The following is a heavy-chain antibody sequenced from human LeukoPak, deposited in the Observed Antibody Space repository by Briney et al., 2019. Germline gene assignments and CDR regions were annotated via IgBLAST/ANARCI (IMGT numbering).Heavy chain of an antibody. CDR3: ARLYYDSSGYYQICYFDY. V-gene: IGHV4-39*01. CDR1: GGSISSSSYY. Sequence: SETLSLTCTVSGGSISSSSYYWGWIRQPPGKGLEWIRSIYYSGSTYYNPSLKSRVTISVNTSNNQFSLNLSSVTAADTAVYYCARLYYDSSGYYQICYFDYWGQGTLVTVFS. CDR2: IYYSGST. J-gene: IGHJ4*02. D-gene: IGHD3-22*01.